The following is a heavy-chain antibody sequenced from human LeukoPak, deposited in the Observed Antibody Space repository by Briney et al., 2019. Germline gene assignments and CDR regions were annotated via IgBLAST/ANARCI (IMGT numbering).Heavy chain of an antibody. CDR2: INHSGST. D-gene: IGHD5-18*01. CDR1: GGSFSGYY. CDR3: ARKIGYSYGYGFDP. Sequence: SETLSLTCAVYGGSFSGYYWSWIRQPPGKGLEWIGEINHSGSTNYNPSLKSRVTISVDTSKNQFSLKLSSVTAADTAVYYCARKIGYSYGYGFDPWGQGTLVTVSS. V-gene: IGHV4-34*01. J-gene: IGHJ5*02.